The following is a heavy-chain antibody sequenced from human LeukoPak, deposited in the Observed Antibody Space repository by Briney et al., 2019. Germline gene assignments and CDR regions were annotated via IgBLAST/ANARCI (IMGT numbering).Heavy chain of an antibody. CDR3: AREEDCSGGICYLGNAFDI. V-gene: IGHV3-21*01. Sequence: KPGGSLRLSCAASGFTFSSYSMNWVRQAPGKGLEWVSPISSSSSYIYYADSVKGRFTISRDNAKNSLYLQMNSLRAEDTAVYYCAREEDCSGGICYLGNAFDIWGQGTMVTVSS. CDR1: GFTFSSYS. D-gene: IGHD2-15*01. J-gene: IGHJ3*02. CDR2: ISSSSSYI.